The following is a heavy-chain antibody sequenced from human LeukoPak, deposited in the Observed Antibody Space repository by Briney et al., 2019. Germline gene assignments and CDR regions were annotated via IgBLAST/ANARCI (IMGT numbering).Heavy chain of an antibody. CDR2: IWYDGSNK. CDR1: GFTFSSYG. CDR3: ARAPSLFYYDDSGYYNGYFDL. Sequence: PGGSLRLSCAASGFTFSSYGMHWVRQAPGKGLEWVAVIWYDGSNKYYADSVKGRFTISRDNSKKTLFLQMNRLRAEDTAMYYCARAPSLFYYDDSGYYNGYFDLWGRGTLVTVSS. J-gene: IGHJ2*01. D-gene: IGHD3-22*01. V-gene: IGHV3-33*01.